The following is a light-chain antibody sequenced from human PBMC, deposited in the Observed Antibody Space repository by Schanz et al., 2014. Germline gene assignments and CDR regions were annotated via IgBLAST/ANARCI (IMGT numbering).Light chain of an antibody. J-gene: IGKJ4*01. Sequence: EIVLTQSPGTLSLSPGERATLSCRASQSVSSSYLAWYQQKPGQAPRLLIYDASNRATGIPARFSGSGSGTDFTLTISSLEPEDFAVYYCQQYDSPPLTFGGGTKVEIK. CDR3: QQYDSPPLT. V-gene: IGKV3-20*01. CDR1: QSVSSSY. CDR2: DAS.